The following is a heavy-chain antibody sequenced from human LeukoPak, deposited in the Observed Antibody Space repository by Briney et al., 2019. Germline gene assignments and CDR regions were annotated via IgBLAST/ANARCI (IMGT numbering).Heavy chain of an antibody. CDR1: GFTFSSYS. CDR2: ISSSSSYI. D-gene: IGHD2-15*01. V-gene: IGHV3-21*01. CDR3: ARDPNDIVVVVAATPDY. J-gene: IGHJ4*02. Sequence: GGSLRLSCAASGFTFSSYSMNWVRQAPGKGLEWVSSISSSSSYIYYAGSVKGRFTISRDNAKNSLYLQMNSLRAEDTAVYYCARDPNDIVVVVAATPDYWGQGTLVTVSS.